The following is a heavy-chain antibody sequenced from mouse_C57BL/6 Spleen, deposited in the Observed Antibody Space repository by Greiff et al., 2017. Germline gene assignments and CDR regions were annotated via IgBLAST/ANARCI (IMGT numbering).Heavy chain of an antibody. J-gene: IGHJ4*01. V-gene: IGHV1-15*01. D-gene: IGHD1-1*02. CDR1: GYTFTDYE. CDR2: IDPETGGT. Sequence: VQLQQSGAELVRPGASVTLSCKASGYTFTDYEMHWVKQTPVHGLEWIGAIDPETGGTAYNQKFKGKAILTADKSSSTAYMELRSLTSEDSAVYYCTRGRVAYYAMDYWGQGTSVTVSS. CDR3: TRGRVAYYAMDY.